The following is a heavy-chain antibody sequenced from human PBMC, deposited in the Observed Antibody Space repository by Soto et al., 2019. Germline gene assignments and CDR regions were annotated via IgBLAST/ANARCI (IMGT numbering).Heavy chain of an antibody. V-gene: IGHV4-34*01. CDR1: GGSFSGYY. D-gene: IGHD2-8*01. CDR3: ARGALGYCTNGVCSSGPYNWFDP. Sequence: QVQLQQWGAGLLKPSETLSLTCAVYGGSFSGYYWSWIRQPPGKGLEWIGEINHSGSTNYNPSLKSRVTISVDTSKNQFSLTLSSVTAADTAVYYCARGALGYCTNGVCSSGPYNWFDPWGQGTLVTVSS. CDR2: INHSGST. J-gene: IGHJ5*02.